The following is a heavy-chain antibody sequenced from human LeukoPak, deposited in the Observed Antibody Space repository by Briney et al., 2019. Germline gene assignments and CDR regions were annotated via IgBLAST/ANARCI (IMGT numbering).Heavy chain of an antibody. V-gene: IGHV3-23*01. CDR3: AKDGGRLPYYGMDV. J-gene: IGHJ6*02. CDR1: GFTFSSYG. Sequence: PGGSLRLSCAASGFTFSSYGMHWVRQAPGKGLEWVSAISGSGGSTFYADSVKGRFTISRDNSKNTLYLQMNSLRAEDTAVYYCAKDGGRLPYYGMDVWGQGTTVTVSS. CDR2: ISGSGGST. D-gene: IGHD6-19*01.